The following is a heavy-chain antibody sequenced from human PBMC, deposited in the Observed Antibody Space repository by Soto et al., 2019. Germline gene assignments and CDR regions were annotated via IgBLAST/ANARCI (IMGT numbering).Heavy chain of an antibody. CDR1: GGSISSYY. J-gene: IGHJ5*02. D-gene: IGHD5-18*01. Sequence: SETLSLTCTVSGGSISSYYWSWIRQPPGKGLEWIGYIHYSGSTNYNPSLKSRVTISVDTSKNQFSLKLSSVTAADTAVYYCATHSYGPRFDPWGQGTLVTVS. CDR3: ATHSYGPRFDP. V-gene: IGHV4-59*01. CDR2: IHYSGST.